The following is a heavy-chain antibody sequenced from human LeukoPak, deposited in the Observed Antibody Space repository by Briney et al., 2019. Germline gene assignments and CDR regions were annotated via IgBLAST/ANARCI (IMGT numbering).Heavy chain of an antibody. CDR2: ISYDGSNK. CDR1: GFTFSSYA. CDR3: ARGGDYGDTVNWFDP. D-gene: IGHD4-17*01. V-gene: IGHV3-30-3*01. Sequence: GGSLGLSCAASGFTFSSYAMHWVRQAPGKGLEWVAVISYDGSNKYYADSVKGRFTISRDNSKNTLYLQMNSLRAEDTAVYYCARGGDYGDTVNWFDPWGQGTLVTVSS. J-gene: IGHJ5*02.